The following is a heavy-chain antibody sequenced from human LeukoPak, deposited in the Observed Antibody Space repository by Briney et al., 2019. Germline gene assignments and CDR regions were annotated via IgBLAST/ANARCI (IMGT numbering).Heavy chain of an antibody. CDR2: IKGTTADGTT. J-gene: IGHJ4*02. CDR3: TWVDCSGGSCYFAS. V-gene: IGHV3-15*01. Sequence: GGSLRLSCAASGFTLSSYWMSWVRQAPGKGLEWGGRIKGTTADGTTAYAAPVKGRFLITRDDSQRMVYLQMDSLKIEDTAVYFCTWVDCSGGSCYFASWGQGTQVTVSS. CDR1: GFTLSSYW. D-gene: IGHD2-15*01.